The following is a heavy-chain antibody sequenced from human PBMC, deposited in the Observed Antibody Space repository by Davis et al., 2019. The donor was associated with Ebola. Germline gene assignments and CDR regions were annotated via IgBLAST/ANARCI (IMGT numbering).Heavy chain of an antibody. J-gene: IGHJ4*02. V-gene: IGHV3-30*18. CDR2: ISYDGSDK. CDR3: AKGRECTTGICYSDY. D-gene: IGHD2-8*01. CDR1: GFTFSSYA. Sequence: GGSLRLSCAAPGFTFSSYAMTWVPQAPGKGLEWVAVISYDGSDKYYADSVKGRFTISRDNSRDTLDLQMNSLRAENTAVYYCAKGRECTTGICYSDYWGQGTLVTVSS.